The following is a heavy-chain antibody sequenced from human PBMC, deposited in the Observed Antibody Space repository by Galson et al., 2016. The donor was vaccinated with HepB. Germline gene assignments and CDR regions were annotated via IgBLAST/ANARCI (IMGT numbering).Heavy chain of an antibody. CDR3: ARDPVIRVGANHYYYYYGMDV. V-gene: IGHV3-21*01. J-gene: IGHJ6*02. D-gene: IGHD1-26*01. CDR2: ISSSSSYI. CDR1: GFTFSSYS. Sequence: SLRLSCAASGFTFSSYSMNWVRQAPGKGLEWVSSISSSSSYIYYADSVKGRFTISRDNAKNSLYLQMNSLRAEDTAVYYCARDPVIRVGANHYYYYYGMDVWGQGTTVTVSS.